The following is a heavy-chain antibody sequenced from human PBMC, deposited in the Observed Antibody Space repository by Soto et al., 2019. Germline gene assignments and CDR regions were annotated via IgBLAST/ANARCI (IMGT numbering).Heavy chain of an antibody. D-gene: IGHD3-16*01. CDR2: IIPIFGTA. CDR3: ARGPSRSGYASFDI. Sequence: QVQLVQSGAEVKKPGSSVKVSCKASGGTFSSYAISWVRQAPGQGLEWMGGIIPIFGTANYAQKFQGRVTITADESTSTAYMELSSLRSDDTAVYYCARGPSRSGYASFDIWGQGTMVTVSS. CDR1: GGTFSSYA. J-gene: IGHJ3*02. V-gene: IGHV1-69*01.